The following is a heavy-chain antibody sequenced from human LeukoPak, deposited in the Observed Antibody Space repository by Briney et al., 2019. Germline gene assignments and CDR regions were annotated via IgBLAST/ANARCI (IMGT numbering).Heavy chain of an antibody. CDR3: ARGEYYDILTGYYTKGFDY. Sequence: SETLSLTCTVSGGSISSYYWSWIRQPAGKGLEWIGRIYTSGSTNYNPSLKSRVTMSVDTSKNQFSLKLSSVTAADTAVYYCARGEYYDILTGYYTKGFDYWGQGTLVPVSS. V-gene: IGHV4-4*07. CDR1: GGSISSYY. CDR2: IYTSGST. D-gene: IGHD3-9*01. J-gene: IGHJ4*02.